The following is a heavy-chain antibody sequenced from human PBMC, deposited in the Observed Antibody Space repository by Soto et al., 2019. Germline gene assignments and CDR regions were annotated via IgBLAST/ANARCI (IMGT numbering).Heavy chain of an antibody. Sequence: QVQLVQSGAEVKKPGSSVKVSCKASGGTFSSYAISWVRQAPGQGIEWMGGIIPIFGTANYAQKFQGRVTITADESASTAYMELSSLRSEDTAVYYCARNMVRGETDYYYYGMDVWGQGTTVTVSS. CDR2: IIPIFGTA. J-gene: IGHJ6*02. V-gene: IGHV1-69*01. CDR3: ARNMVRGETDYYYYGMDV. D-gene: IGHD3-10*01. CDR1: GGTFSSYA.